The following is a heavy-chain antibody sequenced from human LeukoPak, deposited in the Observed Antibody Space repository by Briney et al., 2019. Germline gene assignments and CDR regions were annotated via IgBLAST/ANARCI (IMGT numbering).Heavy chain of an antibody. Sequence: GGSLRLSCATSGLTFTSAWLTWVRQAPGKGLEWVGRIKSKSVGETTDYAAPVKGRFTISRDDSENTLYLQMNSLKAEDTAVYYSTTHSGNDLRSWGQGTLVTVSS. V-gene: IGHV3-15*01. CDR3: TTHSGNDLRS. CDR1: GLTFTSAW. CDR2: IKSKSVGETT. D-gene: IGHD5-12*01. J-gene: IGHJ5*02.